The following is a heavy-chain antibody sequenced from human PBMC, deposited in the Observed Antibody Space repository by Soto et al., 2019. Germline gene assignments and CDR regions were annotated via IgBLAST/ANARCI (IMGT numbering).Heavy chain of an antibody. Sequence: QVQLQQWGAGLLKASETLSLTCAVYDGSLSGYFWSWIRQPPGKGLEWIGEINPSGSTNYSPSLKSRVTISGDTSKNQFSLKLMSVTAADTAVYYCARALGLYGSSQGAYYYYMDVWGKGTTVTVSS. V-gene: IGHV4-34*01. CDR1: DGSLSGYF. CDR3: ARALGLYGSSQGAYYYYMDV. CDR2: INPSGST. J-gene: IGHJ6*03. D-gene: IGHD6-6*01.